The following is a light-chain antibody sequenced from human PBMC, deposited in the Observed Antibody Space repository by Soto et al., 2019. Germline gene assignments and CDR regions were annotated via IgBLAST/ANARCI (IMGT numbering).Light chain of an antibody. Sequence: EMVLTQSPGALSLSPGERATLSCRASQSVSSSYLAWYQQKPGQAPRLLIYGASSRATGIPDRFSGSGSGTDFTLTISRLEPEDSAVYYCQQYGSSPFTFGPGTIVDIK. CDR3: QQYGSSPFT. V-gene: IGKV3-20*01. CDR2: GAS. J-gene: IGKJ3*01. CDR1: QSVSSSY.